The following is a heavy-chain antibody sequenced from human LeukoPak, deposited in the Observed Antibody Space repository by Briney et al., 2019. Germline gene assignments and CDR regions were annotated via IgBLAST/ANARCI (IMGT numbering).Heavy chain of an antibody. Sequence: GGSLRLSCAASGFTFSSYGMHWVRQAPGKGLEWVAFIRSDGSSKYYVDSVKGRFTISRDDSKNTLYLQMNSLRVEDTAVYYCAKGDSTSPGGGYWGQGTLVTVPS. J-gene: IGHJ4*02. V-gene: IGHV3-30*02. D-gene: IGHD3-16*01. CDR3: AKGDSTSPGGGY. CDR2: IRSDGSSK. CDR1: GFTFSSYG.